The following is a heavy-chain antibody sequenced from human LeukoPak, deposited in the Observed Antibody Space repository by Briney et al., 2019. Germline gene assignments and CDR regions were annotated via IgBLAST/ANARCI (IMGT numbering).Heavy chain of an antibody. D-gene: IGHD3-22*01. J-gene: IGHJ1*01. V-gene: IGHV1-46*01. CDR3: ARAPYESSGYTSFQH. CDR2: INPSGGST. Sequence: ASVKVSCKASGYTFTGYYMHWVRQAPGQGLEWMGIINPSGGSTSYAQKFQGRVTMTRDTSTSTVYMELSSLRSEDTAVYYCARAPYESSGYTSFQHWGQGTLVTVSP. CDR1: GYTFTGYY.